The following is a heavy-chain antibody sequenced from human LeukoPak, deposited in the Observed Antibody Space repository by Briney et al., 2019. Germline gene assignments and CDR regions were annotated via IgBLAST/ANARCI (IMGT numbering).Heavy chain of an antibody. CDR3: ARDLGKADSSGFFDY. D-gene: IGHD3-22*01. J-gene: IGHJ4*02. V-gene: IGHV1-69*05. CDR2: IIPIFGTA. CDR1: GGTFSSYA. Sequence: GASVKVSCKASGGTFSSYAISWVRQAPGQGLEWMGGIIPIFGTANYAQKFQGRVTITTDESTSTAYMELSSLRSEDTAVYYCARDLGKADSSGFFDYWGQGTLVTVSS.